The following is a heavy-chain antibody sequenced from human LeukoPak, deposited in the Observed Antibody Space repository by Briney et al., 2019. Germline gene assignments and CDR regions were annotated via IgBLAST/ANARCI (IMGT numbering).Heavy chain of an antibody. CDR2: INHSGST. Sequence: SETLSLTCAVSGYSISSGYYWSWIRQPPGKGLEWIGEINHSGSTNYNPSLKSRVTISVDTSKNQFSLKLSSVTAADTAVYYCARGLPYYDFWSGPYAFDIWGQGTMVTVSS. CDR3: ARGLPYYDFWSGPYAFDI. V-gene: IGHV4-34*01. J-gene: IGHJ3*02. CDR1: GYSISSGYY. D-gene: IGHD3-3*01.